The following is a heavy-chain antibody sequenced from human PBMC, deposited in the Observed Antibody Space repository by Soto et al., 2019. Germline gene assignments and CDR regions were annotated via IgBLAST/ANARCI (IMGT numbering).Heavy chain of an antibody. CDR1: GGSFSGYY. CDR2: INHSGST. J-gene: IGHJ4*02. D-gene: IGHD6-13*01. Sequence: SETLSLTCAVYGGSFSGYYWSWIRQPPGKGLEWIGEINHSGSTNYNPSLKSRVTISVDTSKNQFSLKLSSVTAADTAVYYCARGPNSSSWYYFDYWGQGTLVTVSS. V-gene: IGHV4-34*01. CDR3: ARGPNSSSWYYFDY.